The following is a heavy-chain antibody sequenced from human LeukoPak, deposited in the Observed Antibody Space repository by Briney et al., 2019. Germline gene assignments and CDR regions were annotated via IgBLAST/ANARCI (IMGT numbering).Heavy chain of an antibody. J-gene: IGHJ6*02. CDR1: GYTFTSYG. CDR3: ARRMLGYCSSTSCYAGYYYYGMDV. Sequence: ASVKVSRKASGYTFTSYGISWVRQAPGQGLEWMGWISAYNGNTNYAQKLQGRVTMTTDTSTSTAYMELRSLRSDDTAVYYCARRMLGYCSSTSCYAGYYYYGMDVWGQGTTVTVSS. CDR2: ISAYNGNT. V-gene: IGHV1-18*01. D-gene: IGHD2-2*01.